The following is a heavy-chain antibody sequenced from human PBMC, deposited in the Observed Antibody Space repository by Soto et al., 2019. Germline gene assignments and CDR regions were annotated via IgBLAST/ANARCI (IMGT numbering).Heavy chain of an antibody. CDR2: IRTTRNYI. V-gene: IGHV3-21*01. CDR3: VISVLYYGFDI. CDR1: GFTFTTYS. J-gene: IGHJ3*02. Sequence: EVQVVESGGGLVQPGGSLRLTCAASGFTFTTYSMNWVRQAPGKGLEWVSSIRTTRNYIYYADSVKGRFTISRDNAKMSLYLQMDSLRAEDTAVYYCVISVLYYGFDIWGQGTMVTVSS. D-gene: IGHD2-8*01.